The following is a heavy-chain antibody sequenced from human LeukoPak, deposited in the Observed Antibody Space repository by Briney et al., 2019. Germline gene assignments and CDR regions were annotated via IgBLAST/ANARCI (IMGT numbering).Heavy chain of an antibody. CDR2: INHSGST. V-gene: IGHV4-34*01. D-gene: IGHD3-3*01. CDR3: ARGSPIFGVVIGL. J-gene: IGHJ4*02. CDR1: GGSFSGYY. Sequence: SGTLSLTCAVYGGSFSGYYWSWIRQPPGKGLEWIGEINHSGSTNYNPSLKSRVTISVDTSKNQFSPKLSSVTAAATAVYYCARGSPIFGVVIGLWGQGTLVTVSS.